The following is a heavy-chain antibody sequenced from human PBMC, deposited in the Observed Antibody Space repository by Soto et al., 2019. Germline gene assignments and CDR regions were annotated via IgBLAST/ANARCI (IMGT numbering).Heavy chain of an antibody. CDR2: ISSSSFTI. Sequence: SLRLSCAASGFRFSDYSMNWVRQAPGRGMEWVSYISSSSFTIHYADSVKGRFTISRDNSKNTLYLQMNSLRAEDTAVYYXXXESXXXXXLXXXYYYGMDVWGQGTTVTVSS. CDR3: XXESXXXXXLXXXYYYGMDV. CDR1: GFRFSDYS. J-gene: IGHJ6*02. V-gene: IGHV3-48*01.